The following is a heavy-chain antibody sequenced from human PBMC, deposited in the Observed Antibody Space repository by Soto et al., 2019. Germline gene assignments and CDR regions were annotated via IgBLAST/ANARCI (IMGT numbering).Heavy chain of an antibody. D-gene: IGHD3-10*01. V-gene: IGHV1-2*04. CDR1: GYTFTGYY. J-gene: IGHJ6*02. CDR2: INPNSGGT. CDR3: ARGGGAVRGDYGMDV. Sequence: GASVKVSCKASGYTFTGYYMHWVRQAPGQGLEWMGWINPNSGGTNYAQKFQGWVTMTRDTSISTAYMELSRLRSDDTAVYYCARGGGAVRGDYGMDVWGQGTTVTVSS.